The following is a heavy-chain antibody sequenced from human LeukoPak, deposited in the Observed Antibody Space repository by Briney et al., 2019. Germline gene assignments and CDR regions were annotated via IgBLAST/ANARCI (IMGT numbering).Heavy chain of an antibody. CDR3: ARDWAMAFFDY. D-gene: IGHD5-24*01. V-gene: IGHV3-30-3*01. CDR2: ISYDGSNK. CDR1: GFTFSSYA. Sequence: GGSLRLSCAASGFTFSSYAMHWVRQAPGKGLEWVAVISYDGSNKYYADSVKGRFTISRDNSKNTLYLQMNRLRAEDTAVYYCARDWAMAFFDYWGQGTLVTVSS. J-gene: IGHJ4*02.